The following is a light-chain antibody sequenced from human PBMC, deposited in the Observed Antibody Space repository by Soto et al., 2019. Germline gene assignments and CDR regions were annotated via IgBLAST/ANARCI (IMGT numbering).Light chain of an antibody. CDR1: QSVNSNY. CDR2: GAF. Sequence: EIVLTQSPGILSLSPGESATLSCTASQSVNSNYLAWFQQHPGQPPRLLIFGAFRRATGIPDRFSGSGTETDFTLSITRLEPEDFAVYYCQQYGRSPFNFGQGTRLEIK. J-gene: IGKJ5*01. CDR3: QQYGRSPFN. V-gene: IGKV3-20*01.